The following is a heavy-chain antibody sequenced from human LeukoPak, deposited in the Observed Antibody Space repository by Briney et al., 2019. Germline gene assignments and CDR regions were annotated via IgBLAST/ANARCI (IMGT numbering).Heavy chain of an antibody. Sequence: GGSWRPSCAASGLPFSSNWMGWVRQAPGKGRDWVPNIKQVGGEKYYVDSVKGRFTISRDNAKNSLYLQMNSLRAEDTAVYYCARGPQGATLRPYYYYYYMDVWGKGTTVTVSS. CDR3: ARGPQGATLRPYYYYYYMDV. CDR1: GLPFSSNW. D-gene: IGHD5-24*01. V-gene: IGHV3-7*01. CDR2: IKQVGGEK. J-gene: IGHJ6*03.